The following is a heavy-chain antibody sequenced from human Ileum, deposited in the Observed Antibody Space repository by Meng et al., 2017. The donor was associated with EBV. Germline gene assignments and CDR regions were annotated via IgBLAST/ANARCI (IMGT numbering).Heavy chain of an antibody. CDR2: IFHIGST. J-gene: IGHJ4*02. CDR3: AKVSLTGTFYDH. CDR1: RGSGITNNW. V-gene: IGHV4-4*02. Sequence: VRLVAVGERWVRPSGTLSLNCVVCRGSGITNNWRSWSRQPPGKGLEWIGEIFHIGSTNNSPSLKSRVTISVDNSKNQFSLSLTSVTAADTAIYYCAKVSLTGTFYDHWGQGILVTVSS. D-gene: IGHD3-9*01.